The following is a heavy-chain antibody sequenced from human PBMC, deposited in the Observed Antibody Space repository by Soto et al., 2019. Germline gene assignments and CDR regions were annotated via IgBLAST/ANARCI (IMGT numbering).Heavy chain of an antibody. CDR1: GGSFSGYY. CDR2: INHSGST. D-gene: IGHD1-1*01. CDR3: ARGSWYSRRPMDV. J-gene: IGHJ6*02. V-gene: IGHV4-34*01. Sequence: QVQLQQWGAGLLKPSETLSLTCAVYGGSFSGYYWSWIRQPPGKGLEWIGAINHSGSTNYNPSLKSRVTISVDTSKNQFSLKLSSVTAADTAVYYCARGSWYSRRPMDVWGQGTTVTVSS.